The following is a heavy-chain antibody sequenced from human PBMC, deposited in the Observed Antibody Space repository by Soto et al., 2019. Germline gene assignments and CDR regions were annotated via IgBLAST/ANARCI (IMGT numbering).Heavy chain of an antibody. CDR1: GFTFNSYA. D-gene: IGHD3-10*01. CDR3: AKGSFGFDY. Sequence: GGSLRLSCAASGFTFNSYAMTWVRQAPGKGLEWVSTISDDGGSTYYADPVKGRFTISRDNSKKTLFLQMNSLRVEDTAIYYCAKGSFGFDYWGQGTLVTVSS. CDR2: ISDDGGST. J-gene: IGHJ4*02. V-gene: IGHV3-23*01.